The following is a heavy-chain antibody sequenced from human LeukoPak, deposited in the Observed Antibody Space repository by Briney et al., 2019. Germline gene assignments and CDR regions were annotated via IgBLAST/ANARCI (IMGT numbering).Heavy chain of an antibody. CDR1: EFSVGSNH. Sequence: GGSLRLSCAASEFSVGSNHMTWVRQAPGKGLEWVSLIYYADSVKGRFTISRDNSKNTLYLQMNSLKAEDTAVYYCARGPSGYHNTGGQGTLVTVSS. D-gene: IGHD5-12*01. CDR2: IY. CDR3: ARGPSGYHNT. V-gene: IGHV3-66*01. J-gene: IGHJ4*02.